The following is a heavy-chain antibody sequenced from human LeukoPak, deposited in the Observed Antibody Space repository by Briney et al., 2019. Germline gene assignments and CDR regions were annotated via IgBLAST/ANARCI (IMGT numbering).Heavy chain of an antibody. CDR1: GFNFSTYW. CDR2: IKQDGSAK. D-gene: IGHD2-2*02. CDR3: ARVRCSSVGCYTLDY. J-gene: IGHJ4*02. V-gene: IGHV3-7*01. Sequence: GGSLRLSCAASGFNFSTYWMSWVRQAPGKGLEWVANIKQDGSAKYYVDSVKGRFTISRDNAKNSLYLQVSSLRAGDTAVYYCARVRCSSVGCYTLDYWGQGTLVTVSS.